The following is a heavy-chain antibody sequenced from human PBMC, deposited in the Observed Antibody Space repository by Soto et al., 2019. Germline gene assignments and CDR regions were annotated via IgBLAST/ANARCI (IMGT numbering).Heavy chain of an antibody. CDR1: GGTFSSYA. CDR3: ARQDTAMATRYFDY. V-gene: IGHV1-69*13. Sequence: SVKVSCKASGGTFSSYAISWVRQAPGQGLEWMGGIIPIFGTANYAQKFQGRVTITADESTSTAYMELSSLRSEDTAVYYCARQDTAMATRYFDYWGQGTLVTVSS. J-gene: IGHJ4*02. CDR2: IIPIFGTA. D-gene: IGHD5-18*01.